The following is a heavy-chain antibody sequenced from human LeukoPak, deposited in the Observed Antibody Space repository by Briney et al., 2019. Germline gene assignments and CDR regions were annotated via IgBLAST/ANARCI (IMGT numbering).Heavy chain of an antibody. Sequence: GGSLRLSCAASGFTFSSYWMTWVRQAPGKGLEWVAYMKQDGSEIYYVDSVKGRFTISRDNANNSLYVQMNSLRAENTALYYCARGVYQFDYWGQGTLVTVSS. CDR1: GFTFSSYW. J-gene: IGHJ4*02. CDR3: ARGVYQFDY. CDR2: MKQDGSEI. D-gene: IGHD3-16*02. V-gene: IGHV3-7*01.